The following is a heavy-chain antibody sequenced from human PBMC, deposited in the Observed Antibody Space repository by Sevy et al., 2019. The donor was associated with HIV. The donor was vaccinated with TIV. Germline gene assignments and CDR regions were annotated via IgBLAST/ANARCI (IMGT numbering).Heavy chain of an antibody. CDR1: GFSFNSYD. D-gene: IGHD3-22*01. J-gene: IGHJ4*02. V-gene: IGHV3-21*01. CDR3: ARDTLNYYYDSSGYYYGKAHYFDY. Sequence: GGSLRLSCAASGFSFNSYDMNWVRQAPGKGLEWVSSISSVSTIIYYGDSVRGRFSISRDNSKNTLYLQMNSLRAEDTAVYYCARDTLNYYYDSSGYYYGKAHYFDYWGQGTLVTVSS. CDR2: ISSVSTII.